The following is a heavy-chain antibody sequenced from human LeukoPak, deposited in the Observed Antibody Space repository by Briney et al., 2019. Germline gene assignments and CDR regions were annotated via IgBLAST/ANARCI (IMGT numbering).Heavy chain of an antibody. V-gene: IGHV1-8*01. CDR3: ASRVGATGSIDY. Sequence: VASVKVSCKASGYTFTSYDINWVRQATGQGLEWMGWMNPNSGNTGYAQKFQGRVTMTRNTSISTAHMELSSLRSEDTAVYYCASRVGATGSIDYWGQGTLVTVSS. CDR1: GYTFTSYD. D-gene: IGHD1-26*01. CDR2: MNPNSGNT. J-gene: IGHJ4*02.